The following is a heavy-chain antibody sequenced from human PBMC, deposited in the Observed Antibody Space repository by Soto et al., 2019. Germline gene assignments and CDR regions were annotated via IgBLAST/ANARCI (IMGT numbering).Heavy chain of an antibody. V-gene: IGHV3-30*18. J-gene: IGHJ6*03. CDR1: GFTFSTYA. CDR3: AKSATVRVCYYYYMDV. D-gene: IGHD4-17*01. CDR2: ISYDGSNK. Sequence: QVQLVESGGGVVQPGRSLRLSCAASGFTFSTYAMHWVRQAPGKGLEWVAVISYDGSNKYYADSVKGRFTISRDNSKNTLYLQMDSPRSEDTAVYSCAKSATVRVCYYYYMDVWGKGTTVTVSS.